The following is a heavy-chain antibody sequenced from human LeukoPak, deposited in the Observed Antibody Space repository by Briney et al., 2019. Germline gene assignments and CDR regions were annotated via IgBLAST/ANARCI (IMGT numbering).Heavy chain of an antibody. D-gene: IGHD5-24*01. CDR3: VRDGDDYNFDY. J-gene: IGHJ4*02. Sequence: GGSLRLSCAASGFTFRNYWMHWVRQAPGKGLVWVSRVKGDGSFTDYADSVKGRFTISRDNAKYTLYLQMYSLRAEDTAAYYCVRDGDDYNFDYWGQGSLVTVSS. CDR2: VKGDGSFT. V-gene: IGHV3-74*01. CDR1: GFTFRNYW.